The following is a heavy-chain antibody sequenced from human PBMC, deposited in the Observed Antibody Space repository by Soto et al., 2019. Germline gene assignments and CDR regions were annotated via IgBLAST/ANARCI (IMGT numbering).Heavy chain of an antibody. J-gene: IGHJ6*02. D-gene: IGHD3-10*01. Sequence: QVQLQESGPGLVKPSQTLSLTCTVSGGSISSGGYYWSWIRQHPGKGLEWIGYIYYSGSTYYNPSLKRRVARSVDTSKNQFSLKLSAVTAADTAVYYCASSEGSGSYPLNYYYSGMDVWGQGTTVTVSS. CDR1: GGSISSGGYY. CDR3: ASSEGSGSYPLNYYYSGMDV. CDR2: IYYSGST. V-gene: IGHV4-31*03.